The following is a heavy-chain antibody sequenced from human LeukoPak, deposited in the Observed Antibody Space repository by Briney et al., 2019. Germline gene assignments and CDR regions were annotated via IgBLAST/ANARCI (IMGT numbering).Heavy chain of an antibody. D-gene: IGHD5-18*01. CDR2: INPSGGST. CDR3: ARGGGIQLWLRNWFDP. Sequence: GASVKVSCKASGYTFTSYYMHWVRQAPVQGLEWMGIINPSGGSTSYAQKFQGRVTMTRDTSTSTVYMELSSLRSEDTAVYYCARGGGIQLWLRNWFDPWGQGTLVTVSS. CDR1: GYTFTSYY. J-gene: IGHJ5*02. V-gene: IGHV1-46*01.